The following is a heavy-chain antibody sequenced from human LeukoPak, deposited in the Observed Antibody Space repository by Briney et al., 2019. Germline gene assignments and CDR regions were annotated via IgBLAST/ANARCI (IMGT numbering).Heavy chain of an antibody. Sequence: ASVKVSYKASGYTFTSYGISWVRQAPGQGLEWMGWISAYNGNTNYAQKLQGRVTMTTDTSTSTAYMELRSLRSDDTAVYYCAREASLITIFGVAIPRGWFDPWGQGTLVTVSS. D-gene: IGHD3-3*01. J-gene: IGHJ5*02. V-gene: IGHV1-18*01. CDR3: AREASLITIFGVAIPRGWFDP. CDR1: GYTFTSYG. CDR2: ISAYNGNT.